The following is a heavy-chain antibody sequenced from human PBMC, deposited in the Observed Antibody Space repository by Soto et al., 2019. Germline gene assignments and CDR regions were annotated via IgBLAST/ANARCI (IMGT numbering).Heavy chain of an antibody. D-gene: IGHD2-2*01. Sequence: SQTLPLSCASSGGRVSSNSAAWNWIRKSPSRGLEWLGRTYYRSKWYNDYAVSVKSRITINPDTSKNQFSLQLNSVTPEDTAVYYCAREHAMALYDAFDIWGQGTMVTVSS. CDR3: AREHAMALYDAFDI. CDR1: GGRVSSNSAA. CDR2: TYYRSKWYN. V-gene: IGHV6-1*01. J-gene: IGHJ3*02.